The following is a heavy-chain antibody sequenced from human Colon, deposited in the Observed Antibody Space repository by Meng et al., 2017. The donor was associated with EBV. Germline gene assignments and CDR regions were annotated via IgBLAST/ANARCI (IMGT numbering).Heavy chain of an antibody. J-gene: IGHJ4*02. CDR2: IYRGGGT. Sequence: QVHLQESGHGLVEPSGTLSLTCAVSGGSISTSDWWSWVRQPPGKGLEWIGEIYRGGGTNYNPSFKSRVTISVDTSNNHFSLKLSYVTAADTAVYYCARVRVIPAAVGFDYWGQGTLVTVSS. CDR1: GGSISTSDW. D-gene: IGHD2-2*01. V-gene: IGHV4-4*02. CDR3: ARVRVIPAAVGFDY.